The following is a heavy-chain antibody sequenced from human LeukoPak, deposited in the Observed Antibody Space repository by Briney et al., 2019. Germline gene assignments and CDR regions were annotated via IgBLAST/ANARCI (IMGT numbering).Heavy chain of an antibody. V-gene: IGHV3-21*01. D-gene: IGHD3-9*01. J-gene: IGHJ4*02. CDR1: GFTFSSYS. CDR3: ARGGKSYVLRYFDWLPLGEFDY. CDR2: ISSSSSYI. Sequence: SGGSLRLSCAASGFTFSSYSMNWVRQAPRKGLEWVSSISSSSSYIYYADSVKGRFAISRDNAKNSLYLQMNSLRAEDTAVYYCARGGKSYVLRYFDWLPLGEFDYWGQGTLVTVSS.